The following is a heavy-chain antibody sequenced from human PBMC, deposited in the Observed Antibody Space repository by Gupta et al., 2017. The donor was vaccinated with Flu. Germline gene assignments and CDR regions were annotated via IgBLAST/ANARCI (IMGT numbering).Heavy chain of an antibody. V-gene: IGHV3-23*01. CDR1: GFTLSSYA. J-gene: IGHJ3*02. CDR3: AKDLMGLRRYAFDI. Sequence: EVQLLASGGGLVQPGASLRLSCGASGFTLSSYAMSWVRQTPGKGLEWVSAVSGTTGNTYYADSVKGRFTISIDNSKDTLYLQMNNLGAGDTALYFCAKDLMGLRRYAFDIWGQGTMVTVSS. CDR2: VSGTTGNT. D-gene: IGHD4-23*01.